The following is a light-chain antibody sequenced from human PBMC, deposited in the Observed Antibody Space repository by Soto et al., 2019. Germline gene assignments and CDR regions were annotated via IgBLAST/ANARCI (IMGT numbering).Light chain of an antibody. CDR1: QSVSNNY. CDR3: QKYGDSPPWT. J-gene: IGKJ1*01. CDR2: GAS. Sequence: EIVLTQSPGTLYLSPGERATLSCRASQSVSNNYLAWYQQKPGQAPRLLIFGASTRATGIPDRFSGSGSGTDFTLTISRLEPEDFTVYYCQKYGDSPPWTFGQGTKVDIK. V-gene: IGKV3-20*01.